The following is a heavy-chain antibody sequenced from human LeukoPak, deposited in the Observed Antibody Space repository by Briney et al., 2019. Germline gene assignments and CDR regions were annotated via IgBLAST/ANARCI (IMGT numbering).Heavy chain of an antibody. V-gene: IGHV3-7*03. CDR1: GFSFSRYW. J-gene: IGHJ4*02. CDR2: IKQDGSEK. Sequence: GGSLRLSCAASGFSFSRYWMSWVRQAPGKGLEWVANIKQDGSEKYYVDSVRGRFTISRDNAKNSLYLQMNSLRAEDTAVYYCARVGGAYHGSGSYYSGYWGQGTLVTVSS. D-gene: IGHD3-10*01. CDR3: ARVGGAYHGSGSYYSGY.